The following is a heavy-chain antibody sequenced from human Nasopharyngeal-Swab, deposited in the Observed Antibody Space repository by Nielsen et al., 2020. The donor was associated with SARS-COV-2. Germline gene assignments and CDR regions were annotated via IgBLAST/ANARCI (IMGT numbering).Heavy chain of an antibody. J-gene: IGHJ4*02. V-gene: IGHV3-23*01. Sequence: GESLKISCAASGFTFSSYAMSWVRQAPGKGLEWVSGISGSAGSTYYADSVKGRFTISRDNAKNSLYLQMNSLRAEDTAVYYCARDLAGSSAYCGGDCYLNDYWGQGTLVTVSS. CDR2: ISGSAGST. D-gene: IGHD2-21*02. CDR1: GFTFSSYA. CDR3: ARDLAGSSAYCGGDCYLNDY.